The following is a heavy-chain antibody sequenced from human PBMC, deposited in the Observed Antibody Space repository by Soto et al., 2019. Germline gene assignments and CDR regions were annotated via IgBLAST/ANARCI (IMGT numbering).Heavy chain of an antibody. D-gene: IGHD2-15*01. J-gene: IGHJ4*02. CDR3: AKDRGYCSGGSCYQSDY. Sequence: GGSLRLSCAASGFTFSSYGMHWVRQAPGKGLEWVAVISYDGSNKYYADSVKGRFTISRDNSKNTLYLQMNSLRAEDTAVYYCAKDRGYCSGGSCYQSDYWGQGTLVTVSS. CDR1: GFTFSSYG. V-gene: IGHV3-30*18. CDR2: ISYDGSNK.